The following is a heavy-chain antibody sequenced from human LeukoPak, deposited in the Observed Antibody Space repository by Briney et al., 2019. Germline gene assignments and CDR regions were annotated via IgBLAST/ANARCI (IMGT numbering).Heavy chain of an antibody. D-gene: IGHD3-9*01. CDR2: IYNTGST. CDR3: AIVTSHPRYFDR. J-gene: IGHJ4*02. V-gene: IGHV4-39*07. Sequence: SETLSLTCTVSGGFISSSSYYWGWIRQPPGKGLEWIGSIYNTGSTYYSPFLKTRVAISVDTSKNRISLKLSSVTAADTAIYYCAIVTSHPRYFDRWGQGILVTVSS. CDR1: GGFISSSSYY.